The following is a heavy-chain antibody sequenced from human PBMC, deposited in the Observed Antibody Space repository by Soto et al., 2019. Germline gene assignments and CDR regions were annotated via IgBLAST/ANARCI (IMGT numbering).Heavy chain of an antibody. CDR2: IKQDGSEK. D-gene: IGHD6-19*01. CDR1: GCTFSSYW. Sequence: GGSLRLSCAASGCTFSSYWMSWVRQAPGKGLEWVANIKQDGSEKYYVDSVKGRFTISRDNAKNSLYLQMNSLRAEDTAVYYCARDHLSIAVAGTLHTDAFDIWGPGTMVTVSS. J-gene: IGHJ3*02. CDR3: ARDHLSIAVAGTLHTDAFDI. V-gene: IGHV3-7*01.